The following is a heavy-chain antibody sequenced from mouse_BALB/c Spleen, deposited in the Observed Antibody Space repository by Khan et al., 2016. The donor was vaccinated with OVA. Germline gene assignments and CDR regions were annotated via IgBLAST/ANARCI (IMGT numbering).Heavy chain of an antibody. CDR3: ARAGYSPWFAY. D-gene: IGHD2-3*01. J-gene: IGHJ3*01. CDR1: GFNIKDYY. V-gene: IGHV14-1*02. Sequence: VQLQQSGAELVRPGALVKLSCKASGFNIKDYYIHWVKQRPEQGLEWIGWIDPENGNTIYDTKLQGKANITADTYSNTAYLHFSSLTSEDTAVYYCARAGYSPWFAYWGQGTLVTVSA. CDR2: IDPENGNT.